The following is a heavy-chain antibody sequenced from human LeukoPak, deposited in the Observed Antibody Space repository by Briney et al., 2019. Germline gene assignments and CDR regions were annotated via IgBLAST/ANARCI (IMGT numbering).Heavy chain of an antibody. D-gene: IGHD4-11*01. Sequence: GGSLRLSSAASGFTFSTYWMYWVRQGPGKGLVWVSSINSDGSSTRYADSVRGRFTISRDNAKNTLYLQMNSLRVEDTAVYYCARAADYRIDYWGQGTQVTVSS. J-gene: IGHJ4*02. V-gene: IGHV3-74*01. CDR3: ARAADYRIDY. CDR2: INSDGSST. CDR1: GFTFSTYW.